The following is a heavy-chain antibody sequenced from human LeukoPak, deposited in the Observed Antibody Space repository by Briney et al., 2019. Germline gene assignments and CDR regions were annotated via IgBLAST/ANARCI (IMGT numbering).Heavy chain of an antibody. Sequence: SVKVSCKASGGTFTSHSINWVRQAPGQGLEWVGGLIPSVTSANYAQRFEDTVRITTDESKTTVYLDLSSPTSEDTAVYYCAKAVVTTTNWYFDLWGQGTLVTVSS. CDR3: AKAVVTTTNWYFDL. D-gene: IGHD4-23*01. V-gene: IGHV1-69*05. CDR1: GGTFTSHS. CDR2: LIPSVTSA. J-gene: IGHJ2*01.